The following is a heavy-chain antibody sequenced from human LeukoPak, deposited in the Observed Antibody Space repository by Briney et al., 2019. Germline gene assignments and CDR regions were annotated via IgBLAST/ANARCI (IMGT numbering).Heavy chain of an antibody. Sequence: ASVKVSCKASGYTFTNYYMHWVRQAPGQGIEWMGMINPSGGRTNYAQKFQGRVTMTRDTSTSTVSMELSSLRSEDTAVYYCARSRDGYSHIKYWGQGTLVTVSS. CDR3: ARSRDGYSHIKY. CDR2: INPSGGRT. CDR1: GYTFTNYY. D-gene: IGHD5-24*01. J-gene: IGHJ4*02. V-gene: IGHV1-46*01.